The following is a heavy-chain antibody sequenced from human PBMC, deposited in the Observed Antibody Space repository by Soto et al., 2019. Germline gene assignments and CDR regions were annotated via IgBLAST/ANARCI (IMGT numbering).Heavy chain of an antibody. Sequence: ETLSLTCTVSGGSISSNSHYWGWIRQPPGKGLEWIGSVFKSGSTKYSASLKSRVTISVDTSKDQLSMRLSSVTVADTAVYYCARLFTESYYIDSWGHGTLVTVSS. CDR1: GGSISSNSHY. CDR2: VFKSGST. J-gene: IGHJ5*01. V-gene: IGHV4-39*01. CDR3: ARLFTESYYIDS. D-gene: IGHD1-26*01.